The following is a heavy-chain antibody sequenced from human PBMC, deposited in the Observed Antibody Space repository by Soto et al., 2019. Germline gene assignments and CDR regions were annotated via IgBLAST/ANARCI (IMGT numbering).Heavy chain of an antibody. CDR2: IYYSGST. Sequence: SETLSLTGTVSGGSISSYCWSWIRQPPGKGLEWIGYIYYSGSTNYNPSLKSRVTISVDTSKNQFSLKLSSVTAADTAVYYCARRYGGNFDYWGQGTLVTAPQ. CDR3: ARRYGGNFDY. J-gene: IGHJ4*02. V-gene: IGHV4-59*01. CDR1: GGSISSYC. D-gene: IGHD1-26*01.